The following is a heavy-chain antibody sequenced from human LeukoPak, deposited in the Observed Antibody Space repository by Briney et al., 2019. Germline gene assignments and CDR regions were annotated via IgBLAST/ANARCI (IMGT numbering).Heavy chain of an antibody. J-gene: IGHJ6*02. CDR3: ARGYSYGTSRYYYGMDV. CDR1: GFTVSSNY. Sequence: GGSLRLSCAASGFTVSSNYMSWVRQAPGKGLEWVAVISYDGSNKYYADSVKGRFTISRDNSKNTLYLQMNSLRAEDTAVYYCARGYSYGTSRYYYGMDVWGQGTTVTVSS. V-gene: IGHV3-30-3*01. CDR2: ISYDGSNK. D-gene: IGHD5-18*01.